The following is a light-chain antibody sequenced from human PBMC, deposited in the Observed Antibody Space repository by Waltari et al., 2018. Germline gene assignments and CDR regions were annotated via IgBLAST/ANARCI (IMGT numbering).Light chain of an antibody. V-gene: IGKV3-15*01. CDR1: QSISSN. CDR2: GAS. Sequence: EIVMTQSPATLSVSPGERATLSCRASQSISSNLAWYQHKPGQPPRLLVYGASTRATGFPARFSGSGSGTEFTLTISSLQSEDFAVYYCQQYSEWPYTFGQGTKLEIK. CDR3: QQYSEWPYT. J-gene: IGKJ2*01.